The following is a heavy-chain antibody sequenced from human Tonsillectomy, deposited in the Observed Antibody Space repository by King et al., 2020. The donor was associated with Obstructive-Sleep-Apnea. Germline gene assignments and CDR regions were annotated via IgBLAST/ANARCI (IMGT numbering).Heavy chain of an antibody. D-gene: IGHD2-2*01. J-gene: IGHJ5*02. Sequence: VQLVESGGGLVQPGGSLRLSCAASGFTFSSYAMSWVRQAPGKGLEWVSDISGSGGSKYYADSVKGRFTLSRDNSKNTLYLQMNSLRAEDTAVYYCAKDRGSVVPAAQFDPWGQGTLVTVSS. CDR1: GFTFSSYA. CDR2: ISGSGGSK. CDR3: AKDRGSVVPAAQFDP. V-gene: IGHV3-23*04.